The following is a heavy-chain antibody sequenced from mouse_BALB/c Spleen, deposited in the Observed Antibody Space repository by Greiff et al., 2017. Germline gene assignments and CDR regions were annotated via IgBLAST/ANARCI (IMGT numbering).Heavy chain of an antibody. CDR1: GFTFSSFG. D-gene: IGHD1-1*02. V-gene: IGHV5-17*02. J-gene: IGHJ1*01. CDR3: ARDYGYVDV. CDR2: ISSGSSTI. Sequence: EVQLVESGGGLVQPGGSLKLSCAASGFTFSSFGMHWVRQAPEKGLEWVAYISSGSSTIYYADTVKGRFTISRDNPKNTLFLQMTSLRSEDTAMYYCARDYGYVDVWGAGTTVTVSS.